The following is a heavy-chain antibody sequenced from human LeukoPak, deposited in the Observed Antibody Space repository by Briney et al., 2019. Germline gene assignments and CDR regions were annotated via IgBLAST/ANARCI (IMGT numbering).Heavy chain of an antibody. Sequence: ASVKVSCKASGYTFTGYYVHWVRQAPGQGLEWMGWINPNSGGTNYAQKFQGRVTMTRDTSISTAYMELSRLRSDDTAVYYCARVIEYYYYYYMDVWGKGTTVTISS. CDR2: INPNSGGT. V-gene: IGHV1-2*02. CDR1: GYTFTGYY. J-gene: IGHJ6*03. D-gene: IGHD2-15*01. CDR3: ARVIEYYYYYYMDV.